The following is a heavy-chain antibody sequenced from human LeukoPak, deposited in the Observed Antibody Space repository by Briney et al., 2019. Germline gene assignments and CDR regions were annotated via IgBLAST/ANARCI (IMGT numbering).Heavy chain of an antibody. J-gene: IGHJ4*02. Sequence: PGGSLRLSCAASGFTFSTYAMHWVRQAPGKGLEWVAFISYDETNKYYADSVKGRFTISRDNSKNTLYLQMNSLRAEDTAVYYCVGILTGYRIAFDYWGQGTLVTVSS. CDR1: GFTFSTYA. V-gene: IGHV3-30*14. CDR3: VGILTGYRIAFDY. D-gene: IGHD3-9*01. CDR2: ISYDETNK.